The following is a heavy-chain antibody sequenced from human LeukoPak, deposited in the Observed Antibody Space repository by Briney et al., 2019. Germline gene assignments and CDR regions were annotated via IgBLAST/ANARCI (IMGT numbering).Heavy chain of an antibody. Sequence: PSETLSLTCTVSGGSISISSYYWGWIRQPPGKGLEWIGSIYYSGSTYYNPSLKSRVTISVDTSKTQFSLKLSSVTAADTAVYYCARRTIFGVRFDPWGQGTLVTVSS. D-gene: IGHD3-3*01. J-gene: IGHJ5*02. CDR1: GGSISISSYY. V-gene: IGHV4-39*01. CDR3: ARRTIFGVRFDP. CDR2: IYYSGST.